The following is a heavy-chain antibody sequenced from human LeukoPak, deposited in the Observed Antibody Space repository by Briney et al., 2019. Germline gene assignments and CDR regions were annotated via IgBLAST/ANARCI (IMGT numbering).Heavy chain of an antibody. CDR1: RHNFANSC. CDR3: ARHRSSGWYSKYGMDV. CDR2: IYPGDSDI. J-gene: IGHJ6*02. Sequence: GESLKISCKGSRHNFANSCIAWIRQRPGKSLEWMGLIYPGDSDIRYSPSSQGQVTISADKSISAAYLQWTSLKASDTAFYYCARHRSSGWYSKYGMDVWGQGTTVTVSS. V-gene: IGHV5-51*01. D-gene: IGHD6-19*01.